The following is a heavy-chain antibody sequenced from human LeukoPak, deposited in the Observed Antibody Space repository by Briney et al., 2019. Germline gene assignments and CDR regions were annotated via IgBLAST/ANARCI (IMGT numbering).Heavy chain of an antibody. D-gene: IGHD2-2*01. CDR1: GFIFDDYA. Sequence: GGSLRLSCAASGFIFDDYAMSWVRQAPGKGLEWVSGINLNGGSTGYANSVKGRFTISRDNAKNSLYLQMNSLRAEDTALYYCARPIRCSTPTCSMDYWGQGTLVTVSS. J-gene: IGHJ4*02. CDR3: ARPIRCSTPTCSMDY. V-gene: IGHV3-20*04. CDR2: INLNGGST.